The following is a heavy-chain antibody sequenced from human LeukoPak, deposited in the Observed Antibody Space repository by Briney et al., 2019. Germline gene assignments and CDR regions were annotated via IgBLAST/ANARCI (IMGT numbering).Heavy chain of an antibody. Sequence: PSETLSLTCAVSGGSISSGGYSWSWIRQPPGKGLEWIGYIYHSGSTYYNPSLKSRVTISVDRSKNQFSLKLSSVTAADTAVYYCARGLGQQLVLDAFDIWGQGTMVTVSS. CDR2: IYHSGST. V-gene: IGHV4-30-2*01. CDR1: GGSISSGGYS. CDR3: ARGLGQQLVLDAFDI. D-gene: IGHD6-13*01. J-gene: IGHJ3*02.